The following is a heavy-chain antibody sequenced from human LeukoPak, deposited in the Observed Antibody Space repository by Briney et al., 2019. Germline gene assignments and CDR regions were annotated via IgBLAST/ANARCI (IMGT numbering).Heavy chain of an antibody. CDR3: ARDREYLGIDYYYYYYMDV. CDR2: IYTSGST. V-gene: IGHV4-4*08. D-gene: IGHD3-16*01. CDR1: GGSISNYY. Sequence: SETLSLTCTVSGGSISNYYWSWIRQPPGKGLEWIGRIYTSGSTNYNPSLKSRVTISVDTSKNQFSLKRSSVTAADTAVYYCARDREYLGIDYYYYYYMDVWGKGTTVTISS. J-gene: IGHJ6*03.